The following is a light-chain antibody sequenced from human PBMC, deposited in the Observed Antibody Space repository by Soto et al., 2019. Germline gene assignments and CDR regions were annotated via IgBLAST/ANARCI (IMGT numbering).Light chain of an antibody. Sequence: QSALTQPRSVSGSPGQSVTISCTGTSSDVGGYNYVSWYQQHPDKAPKVMIYDVSKRPSGVPDRFSGSKSGNTASLTISGLQAKDEADYHCCSYAGNFYVFGTGTKLTVL. CDR2: DVS. V-gene: IGLV2-11*01. J-gene: IGLJ1*01. CDR1: SSDVGGYNY. CDR3: CSYAGNFYV.